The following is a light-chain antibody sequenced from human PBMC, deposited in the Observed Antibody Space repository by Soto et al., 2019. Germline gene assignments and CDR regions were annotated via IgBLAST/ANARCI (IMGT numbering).Light chain of an antibody. CDR3: QQYGSSRWT. CDR2: AAS. V-gene: IGKV3-20*01. Sequence: EIVLTQSPDTLSLFPGERATLSCRASQSVSSTYLAWYQQKPGQAPRPLISAASSRPTGTPDRFSGSGSGTDCTLTISRLAPEDFAVYYCQQYGSSRWTFGQGTKVEIK. CDR1: QSVSSTY. J-gene: IGKJ1*01.